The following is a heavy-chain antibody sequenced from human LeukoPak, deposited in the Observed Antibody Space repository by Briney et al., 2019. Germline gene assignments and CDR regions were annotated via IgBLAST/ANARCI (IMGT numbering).Heavy chain of an antibody. CDR1: GGSFSGYY. CDR3: ARVPYYYDSSGYPGSLDY. CDR2: INHSGRT. Sequence: SETLSLTCAVYGGSFSGYYWSWIRQPPGKGLEWIGEINHSGRTNYNPSLKSRVTISVDTSKNQFSLKLSSVTAADTAVYYCARVPYYYDSSGYPGSLDYWGQGTLVTVSS. V-gene: IGHV4-34*01. D-gene: IGHD3-22*01. J-gene: IGHJ4*02.